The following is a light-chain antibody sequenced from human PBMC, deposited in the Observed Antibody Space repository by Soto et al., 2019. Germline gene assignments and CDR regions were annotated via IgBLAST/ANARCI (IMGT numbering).Light chain of an antibody. CDR3: QQTFSTPWT. CDR2: SAS. J-gene: IGKJ1*01. V-gene: IGKV1D-8*03. Sequence: VIWMTQSPSLLSASTGDRVTISCRMSQGISSYLAWYQQKPGKAPQLLIQSASSLHSGVPSRFSGSGSGTHFTLIISSLQPEDSATYYCQQTFSTPWTFGQGTKVDI. CDR1: QGISSY.